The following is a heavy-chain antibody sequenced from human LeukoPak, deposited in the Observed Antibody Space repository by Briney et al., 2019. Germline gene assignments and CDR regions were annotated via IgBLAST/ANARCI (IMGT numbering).Heavy chain of an antibody. V-gene: IGHV4-4*07. Sequence: SETLSLTCTVSGGSISSYYWSWIRQPAGKGLEWIGRIYTSGSTNYNPSLKSRVTMSVDTSKNRFSLKLSSVTAADTAVYYCAREVEYSSSNYYYYYYMDVWGKGTTVTVSS. CDR1: GGSISSYY. D-gene: IGHD6-6*01. CDR3: AREVEYSSSNYYYYYYMDV. J-gene: IGHJ6*03. CDR2: IYTSGST.